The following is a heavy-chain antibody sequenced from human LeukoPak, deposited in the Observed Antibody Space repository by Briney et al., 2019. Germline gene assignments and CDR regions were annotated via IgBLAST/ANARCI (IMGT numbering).Heavy chain of an antibody. V-gene: IGHV1-2*02. CDR2: IYPNSGGT. Sequence: ASVKVSCKSSGYTFTDYYLHWVRQAPGQGLEWMGWIYPNSGGTNYAQKFQGRITMTRDTSISTAYMELSRLRSDDTAVYYCARDTIAAAGTGEARCYDYWGQGTLVTVSS. CDR1: GYTFTDYY. D-gene: IGHD6-13*01. CDR3: ARDTIAAAGTGEARCYDY. J-gene: IGHJ4*02.